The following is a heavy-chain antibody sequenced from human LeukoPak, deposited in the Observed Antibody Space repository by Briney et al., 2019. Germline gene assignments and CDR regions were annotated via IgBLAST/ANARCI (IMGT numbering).Heavy chain of an antibody. CDR2: ISVSGGRT. CDR3: AKRGPGYDKSTYPPHYFDY. D-gene: IGHD3-22*01. Sequence: GGSLRLSCAASGFTFNTYAMSWVRQAPGKGLEWVSGISVSGGRTDYADSVKDRFTISRDNSKNTLYLQMNSLRAEDTAVYYCAKRGPGYDKSTYPPHYFDYWGQGTLVTVSS. J-gene: IGHJ4*02. CDR1: GFTFNTYA. V-gene: IGHV3-23*01.